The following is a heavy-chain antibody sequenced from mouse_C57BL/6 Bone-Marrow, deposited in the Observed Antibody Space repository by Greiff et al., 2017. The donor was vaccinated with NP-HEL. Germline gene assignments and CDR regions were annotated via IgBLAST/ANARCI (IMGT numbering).Heavy chain of an antibody. Sequence: QVQLQQPGTELVKPGASVKLSCKASGYTFTSYWMHWVKQRPGPGLEWIGNINPSNGGTNYNEKFKSKATLTVDKSSSTAYMQLSSLTSEDSAVYDCARWGLLNYYAMDYWGQGTSVTVSS. D-gene: IGHD2-3*01. J-gene: IGHJ4*01. CDR1: GYTFTSYW. V-gene: IGHV1-53*01. CDR3: ARWGLLNYYAMDY. CDR2: INPSNGGT.